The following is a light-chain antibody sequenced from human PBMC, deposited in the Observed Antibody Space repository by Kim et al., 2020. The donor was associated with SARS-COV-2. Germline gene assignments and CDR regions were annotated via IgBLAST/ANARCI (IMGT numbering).Light chain of an antibody. J-gene: IGLJ1*01. V-gene: IGLV2-14*03. CDR1: NSNVGSYNY. CDR3: NSYTSNSIYV. Sequence: GQSITISCSGTNSNVGSYNYVCWYQQHPGKAPKPIIYDVTKRPSGVSNRFSGTKSGNTASLTISGLQAEDEADYYCNSYTSNSIYVFGTGTKVTVL. CDR2: DVT.